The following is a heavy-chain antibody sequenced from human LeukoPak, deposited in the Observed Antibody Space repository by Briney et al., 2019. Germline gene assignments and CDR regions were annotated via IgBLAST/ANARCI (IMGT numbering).Heavy chain of an antibody. CDR2: INSDGRST. CDR3: ARRIAVAASNVFDI. J-gene: IGHJ3*02. V-gene: IGHV3-74*01. Sequence: QAGGSLRLSCGASGFIFSSYWMHWVRQGPGKGLVCVSHINSDGRSTSYADSVKGRFTISRDNAKNTLYLQMNSLRAEDTALYYCARRIAVAASNVFDIWGQGTMVTVSS. CDR1: GFIFSSYW. D-gene: IGHD6-19*01.